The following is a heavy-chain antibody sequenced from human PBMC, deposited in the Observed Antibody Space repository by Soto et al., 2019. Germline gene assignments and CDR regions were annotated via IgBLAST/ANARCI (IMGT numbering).Heavy chain of an antibody. J-gene: IGHJ6*02. CDR3: AKGGAIVAAGTRVYIYNAMDV. Sequence: ASVKVSCKASGYTFTGYYVHWVRQAPGQGLEWMGWINPNSGDTYLAQRFQGRVTMNRDTSIGTAYMELRGLTSDDTAEYYCAKGGAIVAAGTRVYIYNAMDVLGQGTTVTVSS. D-gene: IGHD1-26*01. CDR1: GYTFTGYY. V-gene: IGHV1-2*02. CDR2: INPNSGDT.